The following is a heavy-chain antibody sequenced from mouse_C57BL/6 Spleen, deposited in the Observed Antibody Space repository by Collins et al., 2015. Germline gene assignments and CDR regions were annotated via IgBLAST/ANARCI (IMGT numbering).Heavy chain of an antibody. CDR3: ARRETDYGSSYYPMDY. V-gene: IGHV14-1*01. J-gene: IGHJ4*01. CDR2: IDPEDGDT. D-gene: IGHD1-1*01. CDR1: GFNIKDFY. Sequence: EVQLQQSGAELVRPGASVKSSCTTSGFNIKDFYMHWVNQRPEQGLEWIGRIDPEDGDTEYAPKFQGKATMTADTSSNTVYLQLSSLTSEDTAVYYCARRETDYGSSYYPMDYWGQGTSVTVSS.